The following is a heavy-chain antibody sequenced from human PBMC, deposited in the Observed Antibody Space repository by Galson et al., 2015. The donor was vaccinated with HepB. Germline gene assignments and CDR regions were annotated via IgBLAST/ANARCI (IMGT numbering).Heavy chain of an antibody. Sequence: SLRLSCAASGFTFSSFAMHWVRQSPGKGLEWVAVISYDGNNKYYADSVKGRFTISRDNFKNRLYLQMNSLRPEDTALYYCAGYGSGGYYNGEGYYGMDLWGQGTTVSVSS. J-gene: IGHJ6*02. CDR1: GFTFSSFA. D-gene: IGHD3-10*01. CDR3: AGYGSGGYYNGEGYYGMDL. V-gene: IGHV3-30-3*01. CDR2: ISYDGNNK.